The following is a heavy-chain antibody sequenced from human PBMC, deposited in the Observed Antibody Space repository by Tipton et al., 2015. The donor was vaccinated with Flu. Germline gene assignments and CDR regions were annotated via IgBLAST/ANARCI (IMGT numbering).Heavy chain of an antibody. Sequence: SLRLSCAASGFTFSRYWMSWVRQAPGKGLEWVANIKEDGSQKYYVDSVKGRFTISRDNAKNSVYLQMNSLRAEDTAVYYCARVTDAYDYSDYWGQGTLATVSS. CDR2: IKEDGSQK. V-gene: IGHV3-7*01. CDR1: GFTFSRYW. J-gene: IGHJ4*02. CDR3: ARVTDAYDYSDY. D-gene: IGHD5-12*01.